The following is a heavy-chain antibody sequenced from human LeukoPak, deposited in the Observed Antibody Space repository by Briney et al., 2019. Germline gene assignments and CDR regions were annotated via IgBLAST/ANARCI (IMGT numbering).Heavy chain of an antibody. D-gene: IGHD2-15*01. V-gene: IGHV4-39*07. CDR2: IYYSGST. CDR3: ARATVVVVAATRNWFDP. CDR1: GGSISSSSYY. J-gene: IGHJ5*02. Sequence: SETLSLTCTVSGGSISSSSYYWGWIRQPPGKGLEWIGSIYYSGSTYYNPSLKSRVTISVDTSKNQFSLKLISVTAADTAVYYCARATVVVVAATRNWFDPWGQGTLVTVSS.